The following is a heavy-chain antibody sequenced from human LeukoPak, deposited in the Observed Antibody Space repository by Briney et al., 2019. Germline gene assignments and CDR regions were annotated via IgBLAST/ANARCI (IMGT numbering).Heavy chain of an antibody. CDR2: FDPEDGET. CDR3: ARFSYDSSGYYYGGVDY. D-gene: IGHD3-22*01. J-gene: IGHJ4*02. V-gene: IGHV1-24*01. Sequence: ASVKVSCKVSGYTLTELSMHWVRQAPGKGLEWMGGFDPEDGETIYAQKFQGRVTMTRNTSISTAYMELSSLRSEDTAVYYCARFSYDSSGYYYGGVDYWGQGTLVTVSS. CDR1: GYTLTELS.